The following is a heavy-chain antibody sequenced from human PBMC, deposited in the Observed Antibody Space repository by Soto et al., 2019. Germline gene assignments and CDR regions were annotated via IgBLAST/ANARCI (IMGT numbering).Heavy chain of an antibody. J-gene: IGHJ4*02. V-gene: IGHV3-74*01. CDR1: GCTFRTYI. Sequence: SLRLSCVASGCTFRTYILHWVRQAPGKGPVWVSRINNDGSTTHYADSVKGRFTISRDNARNTLYLQMNSLRAEDTAVYYCARDGHYRFDYWGQGTPVTVSS. CDR3: ARDGHYRFDY. D-gene: IGHD3-10*01. CDR2: INNDGSTT.